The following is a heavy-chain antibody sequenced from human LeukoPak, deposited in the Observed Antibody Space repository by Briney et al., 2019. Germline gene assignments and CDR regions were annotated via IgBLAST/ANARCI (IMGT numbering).Heavy chain of an antibody. CDR1: GYTFTGYY. J-gene: IGHJ4*02. D-gene: IGHD3-16*01. Sequence: ASVKVSCTASGYTFTGYYMHWVRQAPGQGLEWMGWINSNSGDTKYSQKFQGRVTMTRDTSISTAYMELSRLRSDDTAVYYCATQRGSYLWGTDFDYWGQGTLVTVSS. CDR2: INSNSGDT. V-gene: IGHV1-2*02. CDR3: ATQRGSYLWGTDFDY.